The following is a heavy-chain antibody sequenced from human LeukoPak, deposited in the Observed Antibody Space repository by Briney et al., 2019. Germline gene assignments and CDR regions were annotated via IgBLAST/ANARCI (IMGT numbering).Heavy chain of an antibody. J-gene: IGHJ6*03. V-gene: IGHV3-7*01. D-gene: IGHD2-2*01. Sequence: GGSLRLSCAASGFTFSSYWMSWDRQAPGKVLEWVANIKQDGSEKYYVDSVKGRFTISRDNAKNSLYLQMNSLRAEDTAVYYCASQGAAMSGAYYYYYMDVWGKGTTVTISS. CDR3: ASQGAAMSGAYYYYYMDV. CDR2: IKQDGSEK. CDR1: GFTFSSYW.